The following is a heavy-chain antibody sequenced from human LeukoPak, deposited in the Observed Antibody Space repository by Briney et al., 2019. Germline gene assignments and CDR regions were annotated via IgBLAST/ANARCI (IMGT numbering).Heavy chain of an antibody. CDR1: GGSISGYY. Sequence: SETLSLTCTVSGGSISGYYWSWIRQPPGKGLEWMGYMYYSGSATYNPSLKSRVTFSVDTSKNQFSLKLSSVTAADTAVYYRVRGNTVFQHWGQGTLVTVSS. D-gene: IGHD4-23*01. V-gene: IGHV4-59*08. CDR3: VRGNTVFQH. J-gene: IGHJ1*01. CDR2: MYYSGSA.